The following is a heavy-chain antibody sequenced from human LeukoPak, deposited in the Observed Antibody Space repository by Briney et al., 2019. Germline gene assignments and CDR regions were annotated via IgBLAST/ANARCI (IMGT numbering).Heavy chain of an antibody. J-gene: IGHJ5*02. CDR1: GFTFTIYS. CDR2: IKQDGSEK. V-gene: IGHV3-7*05. D-gene: IGHD5-24*01. CDR3: ARASDPWLQLT. Sequence: PGGSLRLSCTASGFTFTIYSMNWVRQAPGKGLEWVGNIKQDGSEKRYADSVRGRFSISRDNAQTSLYLQMNSLRAEDTAVYYCARASDPWLQLTWGQGTLVTVS.